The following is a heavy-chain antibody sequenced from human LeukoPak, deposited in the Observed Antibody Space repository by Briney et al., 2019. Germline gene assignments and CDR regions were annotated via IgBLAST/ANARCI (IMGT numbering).Heavy chain of an antibody. CDR3: ATALRWESNNFDY. CDR2: IQSKADGGTV. CDR1: AFSVTDAW. J-gene: IGHJ4*02. Sequence: GGSLRLSCSASAFSVTDAWMNWVRRAPGQGLEWVGRIQSKADGGTVEYAAAVKGRFTISRDDSKNTLYLQMNSLKTDDTAVYYCATALRWESNNFDYGGQGTLVTVSS. D-gene: IGHD4-23*01. V-gene: IGHV3-15*01.